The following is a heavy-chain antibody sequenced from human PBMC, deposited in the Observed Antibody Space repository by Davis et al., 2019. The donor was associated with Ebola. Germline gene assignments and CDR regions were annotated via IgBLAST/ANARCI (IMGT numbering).Heavy chain of an antibody. CDR3: ARGKAYYYYGMDV. Sequence: GESLKISCAASGFTFSDYYMSWIRQAPGKGLEWVSYISSSGSTIYYADSVKGRFTISRDNSKNTLYLQMGSLRAEDMAVYYCARGKAYYYYGMDVWGQGTTVTVSS. J-gene: IGHJ6*02. CDR1: GFTFSDYY. V-gene: IGHV3-11*04. CDR2: ISSSGSTI.